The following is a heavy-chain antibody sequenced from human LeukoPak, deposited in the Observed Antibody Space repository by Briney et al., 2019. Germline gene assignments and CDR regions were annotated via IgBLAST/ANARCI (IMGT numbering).Heavy chain of an antibody. D-gene: IGHD1-1*01. J-gene: IGHJ4*02. CDR3: ARDPGYDWNYEYYFDY. CDR2: IYYSGST. CDR1: GGSISSYY. V-gene: IGHV4-59*12. Sequence: SETLSLTCTVSGGSISSYYWSWIRQPPGKGLEWIGYIYYSGSTNYNPSLKSRVTISVDTSNNQFSLKLSSVTAADTAVYYCARDPGYDWNYEYYFDYWGQGTLVTVSS.